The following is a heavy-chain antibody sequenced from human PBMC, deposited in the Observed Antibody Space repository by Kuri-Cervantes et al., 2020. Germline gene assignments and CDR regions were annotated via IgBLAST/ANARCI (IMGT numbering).Heavy chain of an antibody. J-gene: IGHJ6*03. V-gene: IGHV3-66*03. CDR3: AREPYVSGSLAYMDV. CDR1: GFTVSSNY. CDR2: IYSCGST. D-gene: IGHD3-10*01. Sequence: GESLKISCAASGFTVSSNYMSWVRQAPGKGLEWVSVIYSCGSTYYADSVKGRFTISRDNSKNTLYLQMNSLRAEDTAVYYCAREPYVSGSLAYMDVWGKGTTVTVSS.